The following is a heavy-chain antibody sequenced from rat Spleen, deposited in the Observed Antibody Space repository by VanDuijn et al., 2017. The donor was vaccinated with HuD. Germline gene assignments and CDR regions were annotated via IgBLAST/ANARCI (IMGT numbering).Heavy chain of an antibody. CDR3: ARQDYGGYWFAY. V-gene: IGHV5-25*01. CDR2: ISSGGGNT. D-gene: IGHD1-11*01. CDR1: GFTFNNYS. Sequence: EVQLVESGGGLVQPGRSMKLSCAASGFTFNNYSMAWVRQAPTKGLEWVASISSGGGNTYYRDSVKGRFTISRDNAKNTLYLQMDSLRSEDTATYYCARQDYGGYWFAYWGQGTLVTVSS. J-gene: IGHJ3*01.